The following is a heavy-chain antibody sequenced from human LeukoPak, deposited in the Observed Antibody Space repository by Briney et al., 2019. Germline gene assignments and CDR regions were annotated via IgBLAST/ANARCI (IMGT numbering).Heavy chain of an antibody. CDR1: GYSISSNNW. CDR2: IYYSGNT. CDR3: ARNQAVAANRGAFDV. J-gene: IGHJ3*01. Sequence: SETLSLTCAVSGYSISSNNWWAWIRQPPGKGLEWIGYIYYSGNTYYNPYNPSLTSRVTMSVDTSKNQFSLKLDSVTEIDTAMYYCARNQAVAANRGAFDVWGQGTMVTVSS. D-gene: IGHD6-19*01. V-gene: IGHV4-28*01.